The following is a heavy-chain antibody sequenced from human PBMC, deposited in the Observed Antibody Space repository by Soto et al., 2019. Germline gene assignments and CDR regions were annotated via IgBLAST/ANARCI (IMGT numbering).Heavy chain of an antibody. D-gene: IGHD3-10*01. Sequence: SETLSLTCTVSGGSISSSSYYWGWIRQPPGKGLEWIGSIYYSGSTYYNPSLKSRVTISVDTSKNQFSLKLSSVTAADTAVYYCARQGGLLSGLLDYWGQGTLVTVSS. CDR3: ARQGGLLSGLLDY. V-gene: IGHV4-39*01. J-gene: IGHJ4*02. CDR2: IYYSGST. CDR1: GGSISSSSYY.